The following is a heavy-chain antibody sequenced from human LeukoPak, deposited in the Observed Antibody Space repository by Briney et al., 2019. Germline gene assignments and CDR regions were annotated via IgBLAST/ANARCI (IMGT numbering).Heavy chain of an antibody. V-gene: IGHV1-18*01. CDR3: ARVGYDSSGYYRWSADY. J-gene: IGHJ4*02. D-gene: IGHD3-22*01. Sequence: GASVKVSCKASGYTFTTYGISWVRQAPGQGLEWMGWISGYNGNTKYAQKFQGRVTMTTDTSTSTAYMELRSLRSDDTAVYYCARVGYDSSGYYRWSADYWGQGTLVTVSS. CDR2: ISGYNGNT. CDR1: GYTFTTYG.